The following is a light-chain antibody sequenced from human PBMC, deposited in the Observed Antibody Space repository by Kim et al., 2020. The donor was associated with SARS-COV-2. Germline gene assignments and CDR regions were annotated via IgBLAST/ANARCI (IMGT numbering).Light chain of an antibody. CDR1: QNINYY. J-gene: IGKJ1*01. CDR3: QQRSSWPRT. Sequence: EIVLTQSPAPLSLSPGGRATLSCRASQNINYYLAWYQQKAGQAPRLLIYDTSNRASGIPARFSGSGSGTDFTLTINSLEAEDFAFYYCQQRSSWPRTFGQGTKVDIK. V-gene: IGKV3-11*01. CDR2: DTS.